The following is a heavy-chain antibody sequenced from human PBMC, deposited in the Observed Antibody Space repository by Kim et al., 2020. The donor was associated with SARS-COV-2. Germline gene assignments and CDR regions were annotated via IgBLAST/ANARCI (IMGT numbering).Heavy chain of an antibody. CDR3: AREVLWFGEILTQYYFDY. Sequence: SETLSLTCTVSGGSISSYYWSWIRQPAGKGLEWIGRIYTSGSTNYNPSLKSRVTMSVDTSKNQFSLKLSSVTAADTAVYYCAREVLWFGEILTQYYFDYWGQGTLVTVSS. D-gene: IGHD3-10*01. CDR1: GGSISSYY. CDR2: IYTSGST. J-gene: IGHJ4*02. V-gene: IGHV4-4*07.